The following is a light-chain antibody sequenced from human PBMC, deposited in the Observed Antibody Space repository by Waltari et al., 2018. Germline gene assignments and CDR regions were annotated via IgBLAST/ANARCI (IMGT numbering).Light chain of an antibody. CDR1: NRGSNN. V-gene: IGLV3-9*01. Sequence: YELPQPHPLSVDLGETYRTTLGVNNRGSNNVHWYQQRPGQAPVLVIYRDYNRPSGFPDRFSGSNLGNAATRTVSRVQVGDEADYYCQVWDSGTGVFGGGTKLTVL. CDR2: RDY. CDR3: QVWDSGTGV. J-gene: IGLJ3*02.